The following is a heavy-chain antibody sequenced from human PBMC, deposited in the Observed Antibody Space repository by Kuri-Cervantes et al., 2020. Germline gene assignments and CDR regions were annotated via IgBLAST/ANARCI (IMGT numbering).Heavy chain of an antibody. CDR3: ARDSEGAVAQWYFDL. Sequence: SETLSLTCTVSGGSISSYYWSWIRQPPGKGLEWIGYIYYSGSTNYNPSLKSRVTISVDTSKNQFSLKLSSVTAADTAVYYCARDSEGAVAQWYFDLWGRGTLVTVSS. J-gene: IGHJ2*01. CDR2: IYYSGST. D-gene: IGHD6-19*01. CDR1: GGSISSYY. V-gene: IGHV4-59*13.